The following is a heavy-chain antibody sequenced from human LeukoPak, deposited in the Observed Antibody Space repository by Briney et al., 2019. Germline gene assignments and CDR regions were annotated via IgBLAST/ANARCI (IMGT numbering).Heavy chain of an antibody. CDR1: GYTFTSYG. J-gene: IGHJ5*02. D-gene: IGHD1-26*01. CDR3: ARDNSVGETAWWFDP. V-gene: IGHV1-18*01. CDR2: ISAYNGNT. Sequence: ASVKVSCKASGYTFTSYGISWVRQAPGQGLEWMGWISAYNGNTNYAQKLQGRVTMTRDVFTSTDYMELTSLTSDDTAVYYCARDNSVGETAWWFDPWGQGTLVTVSS.